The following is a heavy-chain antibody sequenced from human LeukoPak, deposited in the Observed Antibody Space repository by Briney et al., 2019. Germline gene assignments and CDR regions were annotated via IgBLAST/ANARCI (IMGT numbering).Heavy chain of an antibody. Sequence: GGSLRLSCAAPGFSFSSNWMGWVRQAPGKGLEWVAHIKRDRSQKYYLDSVKGRFTISRDNAKNSLHLQMNSLRVEDTAVYYWARLGLEVGGPNWFDPWGQGTLVTVSS. D-gene: IGHD1-1*01. CDR2: IKRDRSQK. CDR3: ARLGLEVGGPNWFDP. CDR1: GFSFSSNW. J-gene: IGHJ5*02. V-gene: IGHV3-7*01.